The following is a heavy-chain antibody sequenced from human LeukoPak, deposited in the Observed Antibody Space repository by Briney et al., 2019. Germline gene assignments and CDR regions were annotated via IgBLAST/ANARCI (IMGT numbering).Heavy chain of an antibody. CDR1: GFSFSTYG. CDR3: AKDLRAHRGSGGPYVGT. V-gene: IGHV3-30*18. Sequence: GGSLRLSCAASGFSFSTYGMRWVRQAPGKGLEWVALISYDENYRNYADSVRGRFSISRDTSTNTLFLQMNGLRTEDTAVYSCAKDLRAHRGSGGPYVGTWGQGTLVTVST. D-gene: IGHD3-10*01. CDR2: ISYDENYR. J-gene: IGHJ5*02.